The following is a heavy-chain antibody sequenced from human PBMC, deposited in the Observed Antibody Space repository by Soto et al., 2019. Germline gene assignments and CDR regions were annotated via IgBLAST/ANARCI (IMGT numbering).Heavy chain of an antibody. D-gene: IGHD3-22*01. CDR2: IYYSGST. V-gene: IGHV4-31*03. CDR3: ARESPYYDSTSGPFDY. Sequence: SETLSLTCTVSGGSISSGGYYWSWIRQHPGKGLEWIGYIYYSGSTYYNPSLKSRVTISIDTSKNQFSLKLRSVTAADTAVYYCARESPYYDSTSGPFDYWGQGSLVTAPQ. J-gene: IGHJ4*02. CDR1: GGSISSGGYY.